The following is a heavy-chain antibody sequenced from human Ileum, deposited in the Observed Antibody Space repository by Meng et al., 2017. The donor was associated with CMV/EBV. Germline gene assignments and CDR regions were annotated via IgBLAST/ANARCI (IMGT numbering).Heavy chain of an antibody. CDR2: IKNKVGGGTP. J-gene: IGHJ4*02. CDR3: TTDGGFY. V-gene: IGHV3-15*01. CDR1: GFTFSNYA. Sequence: GGSLRLSCVASGFTFSNYAMSWVRQAPGKGLEWVGRIKNKVGGGTPDYAAPVKGRFTISKDDSKNTLYLQMNTLTTEDTALYYCTTDGGFYWGQGTLVTVSS. D-gene: IGHD3-16*01.